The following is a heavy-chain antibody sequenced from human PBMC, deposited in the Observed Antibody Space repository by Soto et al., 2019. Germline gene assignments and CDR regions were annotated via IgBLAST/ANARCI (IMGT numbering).Heavy chain of an antibody. Sequence: QVQLVESGGGVVQPGRSLRLSCAASGFTFSSYGVHWVRQAPGKGLEWVAVISYDGSNKYYADSVKGRFTISRDNSKNTLYLQMNSLRAEDTAVYYCAKDGYQLLTYLDYWGQGTLVTVSS. D-gene: IGHD2-2*01. CDR1: GFTFSSYG. CDR2: ISYDGSNK. CDR3: AKDGYQLLTYLDY. J-gene: IGHJ4*02. V-gene: IGHV3-30*18.